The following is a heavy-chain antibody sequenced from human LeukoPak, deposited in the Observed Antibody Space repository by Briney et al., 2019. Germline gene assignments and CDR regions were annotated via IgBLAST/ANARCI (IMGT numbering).Heavy chain of an antibody. J-gene: IGHJ5*02. D-gene: IGHD6-19*01. CDR1: GFPFSHYW. Sequence: PGGSLRLSCAVSGFPFSHYWMTWVRQAPGKGLEWVAVISYDGSNKYYADSVKGRFTISRDNSKNTLYLQMNSLRAEDTAVYYCAREMGIAVAYGPWGQGTLVTVSS. CDR3: AREMGIAVAYGP. CDR2: ISYDGSNK. V-gene: IGHV3-30*03.